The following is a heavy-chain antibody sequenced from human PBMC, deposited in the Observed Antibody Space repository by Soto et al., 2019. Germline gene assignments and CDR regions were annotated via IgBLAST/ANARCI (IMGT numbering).Heavy chain of an antibody. CDR1: GYTFTSYD. V-gene: IGHV1-8*01. CDR2: MNPNSGNT. D-gene: IGHD2-21*02. CDR3: ARVIVVVTANYGMDV. Sequence: ASVKVSCKASGYTFTSYDINWVRQATGQGLEWMGWMNPNSGNTGYAQKFQGRVTMTRNTSISTAYMELSSLRSEDTAVYYCARVIVVVTANYGMDVWGQGTTVTVSS. J-gene: IGHJ6*02.